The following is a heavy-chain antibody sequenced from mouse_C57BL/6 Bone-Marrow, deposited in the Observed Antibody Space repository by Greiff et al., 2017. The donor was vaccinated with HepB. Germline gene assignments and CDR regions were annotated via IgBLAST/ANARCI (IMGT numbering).Heavy chain of an antibody. CDR1: GYTFTDYY. CDR3: AREGVLRYFYWYFDV. Sequence: VQLQQSGAELVRPGASVKLSCKASGYTFTDYYINWVKQRPGQGLEWIARIYPGSGNTYYNEKFKGKATLTAEKSSSTAYMQLSSLTSEDSAVYFCAREGVLRYFYWYFDVWGTGTTVTVSS. J-gene: IGHJ1*03. D-gene: IGHD1-1*01. CDR2: IYPGSGNT. V-gene: IGHV1-76*01.